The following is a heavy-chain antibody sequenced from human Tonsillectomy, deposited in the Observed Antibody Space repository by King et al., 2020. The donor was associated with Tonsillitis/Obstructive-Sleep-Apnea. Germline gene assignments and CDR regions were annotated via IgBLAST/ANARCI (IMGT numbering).Heavy chain of an antibody. D-gene: IGHD2-2*02. CDR3: ARAPTYCSSTTCYSYYYVYMDV. V-gene: IGHV3-30*04. J-gene: IGHJ6*03. Sequence: VQLVESGGGVVQPGTSLRLSCSASGFTFSSYAMHWVRQAPGKGLEWVAVMSYDGSSEYYADSVKGRFTISRDNSKNSLYLQMNSLRAEDTAVYYCARAPTYCSSTTCYSYYYVYMDVGGKGTTVTVSS. CDR1: GFTFSSYA. CDR2: MSYDGSSE.